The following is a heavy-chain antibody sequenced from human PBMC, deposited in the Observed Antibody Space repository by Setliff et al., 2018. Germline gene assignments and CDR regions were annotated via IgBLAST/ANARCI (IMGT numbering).Heavy chain of an antibody. CDR1: GYSINSPFT. V-gene: IGHV4-38-2*01. CDR2: IFDNGST. J-gene: IGHJ4*02. CDR3: ASQRLARYFES. D-gene: IGHD2-21*01. Sequence: PSETLSLTCAVSGYSINSPFTWGWIRQPPGKGLEWIGTIFDNGSTFYNPSLNSRVTMSIDTSKKEFSLRLSSVTAADTAVYYRASQRLARYFESWGQGILVTVSS.